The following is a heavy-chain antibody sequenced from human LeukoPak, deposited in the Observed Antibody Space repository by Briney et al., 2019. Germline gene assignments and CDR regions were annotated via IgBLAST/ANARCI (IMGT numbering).Heavy chain of an antibody. CDR1: GGSISSYY. J-gene: IGHJ4*02. Sequence: SETLSLTCTVSGGSISSYYWSWIRQPPGKGLEWIGYIYYSGSTNYNPSLKSRVTISVDTSKNQFSLKLRSVTAADTAVYYCARDLDSSSWYDWGQGTLVTVSS. D-gene: IGHD6-13*01. V-gene: IGHV4-59*01. CDR3: ARDLDSSSWYD. CDR2: IYYSGST.